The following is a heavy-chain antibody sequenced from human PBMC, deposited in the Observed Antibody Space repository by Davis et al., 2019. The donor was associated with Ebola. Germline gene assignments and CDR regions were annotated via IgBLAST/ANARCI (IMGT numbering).Heavy chain of an antibody. Sequence: AASVKVSCKASGYTFTSYYMHWVRQAPGQGLEWMGWISAYNGNTNYAQKLQGRVTMTTDTSTSTAYMELSRLRSDDTAVYYCARTLEYSSSPFDYWGQGTLVTVSS. V-gene: IGHV1-18*04. CDR3: ARTLEYSSSPFDY. CDR2: ISAYNGNT. CDR1: GYTFTSYY. D-gene: IGHD6-6*01. J-gene: IGHJ4*02.